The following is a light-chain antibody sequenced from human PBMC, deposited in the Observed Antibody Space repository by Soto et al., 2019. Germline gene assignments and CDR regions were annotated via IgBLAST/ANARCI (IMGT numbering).Light chain of an antibody. Sequence: DIVLTQSPAILSLSPGERATLSCRASEDVGNSLAWYQQRPGQSTRLLIYDVSNRATGSPSRFSGSGSGADFTLTISSLEPDDFAVYYCQQRYNWPRTFGQGTKVDI. CDR3: QQRYNWPRT. V-gene: IGKV3-11*01. CDR2: DVS. CDR1: EDVGNS. J-gene: IGKJ1*01.